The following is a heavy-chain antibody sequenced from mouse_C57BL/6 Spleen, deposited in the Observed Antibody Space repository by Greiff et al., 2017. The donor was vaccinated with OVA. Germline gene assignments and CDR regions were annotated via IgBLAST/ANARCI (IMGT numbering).Heavy chain of an antibody. D-gene: IGHD1-1*01. V-gene: IGHV1-82*01. CDR2: IYPGDGDT. CDR1: GYAFSSSW. Sequence: VQLQQSGPELVKPGASVKISCKASGYAFSSSWMNWVKQRPGKGLEWIGRIYPGDGDTNYNGKFKGKATLNADKSSSTAYMQLSSLTSEDSAVYFCARSGYTTVEYFDVWGTGTTVTVSS. J-gene: IGHJ1*03. CDR3: ARSGYTTVEYFDV.